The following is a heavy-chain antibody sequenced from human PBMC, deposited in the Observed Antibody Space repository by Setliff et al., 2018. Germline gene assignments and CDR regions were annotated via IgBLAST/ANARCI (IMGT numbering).Heavy chain of an antibody. CDR3: ARHLSRCTMTTCYNNWFDP. Sequence: SETLSLTCAVSGYSIRSGNYWGWIRQPPGKGLEWIGSISHSGSAYYNPSLKSRVTISLDMSKNQFSLKLSSVTAADTAVYFCARHLSRCTMTTCYNNWFDPWGQGTLVTVSS. V-gene: IGHV4-38-2*01. CDR1: GYSIRSGNY. J-gene: IGHJ5*02. CDR2: ISHSGSA. D-gene: IGHD2-2*02.